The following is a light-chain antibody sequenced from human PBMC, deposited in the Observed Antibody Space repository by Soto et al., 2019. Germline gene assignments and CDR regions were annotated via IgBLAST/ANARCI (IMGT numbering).Light chain of an antibody. CDR2: DAS. CDR1: QSVRSTY. V-gene: IGKV3-20*01. J-gene: IGKJ1*01. Sequence: EIVLTQSPGTLSLSPGERATLSCRASQSVRSTYVAWYQQKPGQAPRLLIFDASSRATGIPDRFSGSGSGTDFTLSISRLEPEDVAVYYCHQYGASPATFGQGTKVEIK. CDR3: HQYGASPAT.